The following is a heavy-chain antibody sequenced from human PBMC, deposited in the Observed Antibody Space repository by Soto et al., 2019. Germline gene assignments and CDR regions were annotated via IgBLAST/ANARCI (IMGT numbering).Heavy chain of an antibody. CDR2: INPFDGSR. V-gene: IGHV1-46*03. D-gene: IGHD3-22*01. Sequence: ASVKVSCKASGYIFTSYYIHWVRQAPGQGLEWMGWINPFDGSRMFAQSFQGRVTMTRDTSTSTVYMEVSSLRSEDTAVYYCATVPLPNYYDSSGPFDYWGRGTLVTVSS. CDR1: GYIFTSYY. J-gene: IGHJ4*02. CDR3: ATVPLPNYYDSSGPFDY.